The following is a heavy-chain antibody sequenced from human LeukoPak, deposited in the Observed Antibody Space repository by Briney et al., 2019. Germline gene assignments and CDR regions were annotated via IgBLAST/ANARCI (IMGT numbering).Heavy chain of an antibody. CDR1: GYTFTGYY. D-gene: IGHD3-3*01. CDR2: INPNSGGT. CDR3: ARDGEGITIFGVVTDAFDFDY. Sequence: ASVKVSCKASGYTFTGYYMHWLRQAPGQGLEWMGWINPNSGGTNYAQKFQGRVTMTRDTSISTAYMELSRLRSDDTAVYYCARDGEGITIFGVVTDAFDFDYWGQGTLVTVSS. J-gene: IGHJ4*02. V-gene: IGHV1-2*02.